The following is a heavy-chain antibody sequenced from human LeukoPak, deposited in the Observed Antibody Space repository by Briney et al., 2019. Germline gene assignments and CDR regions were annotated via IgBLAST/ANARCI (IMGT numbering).Heavy chain of an antibody. CDR2: INTNTGNP. D-gene: IGHD2-2*02. J-gene: IGHJ6*03. CDR3: ARDGLYCSSTSCYIYYYYMDV. V-gene: IGHV7-4-1*02. CDR1: GHTFTSYA. Sequence: ASVKVSCKASGHTFTSYAMNWVRQAPGQGLEWMGWINTNTGNPTYAQGFTGRFVFSLDTSVSTAYLQISSLKAEDTAVYYCARDGLYCSSTSCYIYYYYMDVWGKGTTVTVSS.